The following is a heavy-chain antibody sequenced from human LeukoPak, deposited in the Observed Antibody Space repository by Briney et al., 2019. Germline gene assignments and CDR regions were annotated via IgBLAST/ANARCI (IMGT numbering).Heavy chain of an antibody. CDR3: ARGRVVPAAIPFDP. V-gene: IGHV1-8*03. J-gene: IGHJ5*02. CDR2: MNPNSGNT. CDR1: GYTFTGYY. Sequence: GASVKVSCKASGYTFTGYYMHWVRQAPGQGLEWMGWMNPNSGNTGYAQKFQGRVTITRNTSISTAYMELSSLRSEDTAVYYCARGRVVPAAIPFDPWGQGTLVTVSS. D-gene: IGHD2-2*01.